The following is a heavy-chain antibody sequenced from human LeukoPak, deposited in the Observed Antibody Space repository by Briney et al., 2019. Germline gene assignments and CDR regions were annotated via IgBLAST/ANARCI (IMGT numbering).Heavy chain of an antibody. CDR3: AKDYLRAAAGTRIDY. CDR2: ISGSGGST. Sequence: PGGSLRLSCAASGFTFSSYAMSWVRQAPGKGLEGVSAISGSGGSTYYADSVKGRFTISRDNSKNTLYLQMNSLRAEDTAVYYCAKDYLRAAAGTRIDYWGQGTLVTVSS. V-gene: IGHV3-23*01. D-gene: IGHD6-13*01. CDR1: GFTFSSYA. J-gene: IGHJ4*02.